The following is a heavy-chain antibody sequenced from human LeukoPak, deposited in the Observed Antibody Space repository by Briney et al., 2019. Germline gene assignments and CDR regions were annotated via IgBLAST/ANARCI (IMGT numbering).Heavy chain of an antibody. CDR2: ISSSGSTI. CDR1: GFTFSDYY. D-gene: IGHD1-7*01. V-gene: IGHV3-11*04. Sequence: GGSLRLSCAASGFTFSDYYMSWIRQAPGKGLERVSYISSSGSTIYYADSVKGRFTISRDNAKNSLYLQMNSLRAEDTAVYYCARVRAGTTPVSWFDPWGQGTLVTVSS. J-gene: IGHJ5*02. CDR3: ARVRAGTTPVSWFDP.